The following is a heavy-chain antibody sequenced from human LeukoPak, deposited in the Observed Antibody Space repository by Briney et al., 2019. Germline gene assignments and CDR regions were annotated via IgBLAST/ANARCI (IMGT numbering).Heavy chain of an antibody. V-gene: IGHV4-31*03. D-gene: IGHD2-2*01. CDR3: ARRYDPNWFDP. Sequence: SQTLSLTCTVSGDSISSGGYYWSWIRQLPGKGLEWIGYIYYTGSTYYNPSLKSRVTISVDTSKNQFSLKVSSVTAADMAVYYCARRYDPNWFDPWGQGTLVTVSS. J-gene: IGHJ5*02. CDR2: IYYTGST. CDR1: GDSISSGGYY.